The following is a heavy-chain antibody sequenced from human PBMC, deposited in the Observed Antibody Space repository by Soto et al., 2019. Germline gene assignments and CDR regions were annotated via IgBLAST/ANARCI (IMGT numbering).Heavy chain of an antibody. CDR3: ARDIVISD. J-gene: IGHJ4*02. CDR2: ISYTGST. CDR1: GVFISSDAYY. Sequence: PSETLSLTCAVSGVFISSDAYYWSWIRQHPGKGLEWIGYISYTGSTYYNPSLKSRVTMSVDTSKNQFSLKLNSVTDADTAVYYCARDIVISDWGQGTLVTVS. D-gene: IGHD1-26*01. V-gene: IGHV4-31*02.